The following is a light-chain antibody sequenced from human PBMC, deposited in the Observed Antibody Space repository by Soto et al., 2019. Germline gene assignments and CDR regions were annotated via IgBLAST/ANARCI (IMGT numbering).Light chain of an antibody. Sequence: QSALTQPASVSGSPGQSITISCTGTNSDVGAYPYVSWYQQHPGNAPKLLLYEVADRPSGVSDRFSGSKSGNTASLTISALQAEDEAVYYCSSYATSGTNVIFGGGTKVTVL. CDR2: EVA. CDR1: NSDVGAYPY. V-gene: IGLV2-14*03. CDR3: SSYATSGTNVI. J-gene: IGLJ2*01.